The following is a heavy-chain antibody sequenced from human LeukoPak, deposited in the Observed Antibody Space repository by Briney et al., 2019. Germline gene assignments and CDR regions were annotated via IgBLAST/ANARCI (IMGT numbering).Heavy chain of an antibody. CDR2: IYYSGST. CDR3: ARLPVVVAARYYYYYYMDV. CDR1: GVSISSSSYY. J-gene: IGHJ6*03. Sequence: PSETLSLTCTVSGVSISSSSYYWGWIRQPPGKGLEWIGSIYYSGSTYYNPSLKSRVTISVDTSKNQFSLKLSSVTAADTAVYYCARLPVVVAARYYYYYYMDVWGKGTTVTVSS. D-gene: IGHD2-15*01. V-gene: IGHV4-39*01.